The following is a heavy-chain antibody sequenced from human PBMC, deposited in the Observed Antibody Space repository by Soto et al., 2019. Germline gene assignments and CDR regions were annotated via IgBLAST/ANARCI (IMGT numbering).Heavy chain of an antibody. V-gene: IGHV1-46*03. Sequence: ASVKVSCTASGGTFSSYTISWVRQAPGQGLEWMGIINPSGGSTSYAQKFQGRVTMTRDTSTSTVYMELSSLRSEDTAVYYCARLGSSSNKYYFDYWGQGTLVTVSS. D-gene: IGHD2-2*01. J-gene: IGHJ4*02. CDR1: GGTFSSYT. CDR3: ARLGSSSNKYYFDY. CDR2: INPSGGST.